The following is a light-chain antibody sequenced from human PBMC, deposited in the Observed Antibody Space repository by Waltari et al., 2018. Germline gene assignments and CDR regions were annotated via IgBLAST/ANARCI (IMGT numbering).Light chain of an antibody. CDR1: QSVASY. CDR2: DAS. Sequence: EIVLTQSPATLSLSPGERATLSFRASQSVASYLAWYQQKPGQAPRLLIYDASNRATGIPARFSGSGSGTDFTLTISSLEPEDFGLYYCQQRRNALTFGQGTKLEI. J-gene: IGKJ2*01. CDR3: QQRRNALT. V-gene: IGKV3-11*01.